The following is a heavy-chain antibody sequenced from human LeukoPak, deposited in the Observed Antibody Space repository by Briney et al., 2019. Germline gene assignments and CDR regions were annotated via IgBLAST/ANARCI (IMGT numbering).Heavy chain of an antibody. D-gene: IGHD5-18*01. J-gene: IGHJ5*02. Sequence: SETLSLTCAVSGDSISSSSYYWGWIRQPPGKGLVWIGSIYYSGSTYYNPSLKSRVTISVDTSKNQFSLRLTSVTAADTAVYYCARYSYGYNWFDPWGQGTLVTVSS. CDR1: GDSISSSSYY. CDR3: ARYSYGYNWFDP. CDR2: IYYSGST. V-gene: IGHV4-39*01.